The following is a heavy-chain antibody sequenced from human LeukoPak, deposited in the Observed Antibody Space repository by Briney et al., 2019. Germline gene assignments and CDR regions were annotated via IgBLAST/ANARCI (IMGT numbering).Heavy chain of an antibody. CDR2: VHSDGTT. CDR1: GFTFSSYA. V-gene: IGHV3-23*01. D-gene: IGHD6-6*01. J-gene: IGHJ5*01. Sequence: GGSLGLSCAASGFTFSSYAMNWVRQAPGKGLEWVSSVHSDGTTYYADSVKGRFTVSRDNSKNTLSLQMNSLRAEDTAVYYCAKGSRIAARPTIWFDSWGQGTLVTVSS. CDR3: AKGSRIAARPTIWFDS.